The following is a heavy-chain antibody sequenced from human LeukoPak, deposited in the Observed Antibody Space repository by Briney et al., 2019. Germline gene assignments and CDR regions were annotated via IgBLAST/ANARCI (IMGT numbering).Heavy chain of an antibody. Sequence: ASVKVSCKASGGTFSSYAISWVRQAPGQGLEWMGRIIPIFGIANYAQKFQGRVTITADKSTSTAYTELSSLRSEDTAVYYCARDLDIVVVPAAYNWFDPWGQGTLVTVSS. CDR3: ARDLDIVVVPAAYNWFDP. V-gene: IGHV1-69*04. CDR1: GGTFSSYA. D-gene: IGHD2-2*03. J-gene: IGHJ5*02. CDR2: IIPIFGIA.